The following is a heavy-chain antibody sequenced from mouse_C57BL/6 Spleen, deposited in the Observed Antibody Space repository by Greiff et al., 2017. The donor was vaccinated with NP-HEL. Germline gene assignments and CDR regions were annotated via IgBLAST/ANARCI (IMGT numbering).Heavy chain of an antibody. D-gene: IGHD1-1*02. Sequence: VQLQQSGAELVKPGASVKISCKASGYAFSSYWMNWVKQRPGKGLEWIGQIYPGDGDTNYNGKFKGKATLTADKSSSTAYMQLSSLTSEDSAVYCCAPVATSNWYFDVWGTGTTVTVSS. V-gene: IGHV1-80*01. CDR2: IYPGDGDT. J-gene: IGHJ1*03. CDR1: GYAFSSYW. CDR3: APVATSNWYFDV.